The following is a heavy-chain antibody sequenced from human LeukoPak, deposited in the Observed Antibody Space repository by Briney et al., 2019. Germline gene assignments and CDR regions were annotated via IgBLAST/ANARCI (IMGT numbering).Heavy chain of an antibody. CDR2: IYHSGST. J-gene: IGHJ6*03. CDR3: ARDDYYYYYYMDA. CDR1: GYSISSGYY. V-gene: IGHV4-38-2*02. Sequence: SETLSLTCTVSGYSISSGYYWGWIRQPPGKGLEWIGSIYHSGSTYYNPSLKSRVTISVDTSKNQFSLKLSSVTAADTAVYYCARDDYYYYYYMDAWGKGTTVTVPS.